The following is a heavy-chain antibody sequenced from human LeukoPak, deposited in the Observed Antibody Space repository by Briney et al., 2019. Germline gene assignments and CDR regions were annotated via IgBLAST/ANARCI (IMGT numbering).Heavy chain of an antibody. CDR2: ISGSGGGT. J-gene: IGHJ4*02. D-gene: IGHD3-16*02. CDR1: GFTFSSYA. Sequence: PGGSLRLSCAASGFTFSSYAMSRVRQAPEKGLEWVSTISGSGGGTYYADSVKGRFTISRDDSKNTLYLQMNSLRAEDTAVYYCAKDLGRYRNNYFDYWGQGTLVTVSS. CDR3: AKDLGRYRNNYFDY. V-gene: IGHV3-23*01.